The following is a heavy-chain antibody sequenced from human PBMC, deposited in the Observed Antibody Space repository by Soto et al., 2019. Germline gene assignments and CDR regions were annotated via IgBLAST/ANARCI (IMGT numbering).Heavy chain of an antibody. V-gene: IGHV1-69*01. CDR2: IIPIFTRT. J-gene: IGHJ4*02. D-gene: IGHD2-15*01. CDR3: ARDVVRSTAGDS. CDR1: GGTFSTSS. Sequence: QLQLVQSGTEVKEPGSSVKVSCKASGGTFSTSSFVWVRQGPGQGLEWMGGIIPIFTRTNFAQKFQGRVTFSADESTRTTSMELRSLTSEDTAIYCCARDVVRSTAGDSWGQGTLVTVSS.